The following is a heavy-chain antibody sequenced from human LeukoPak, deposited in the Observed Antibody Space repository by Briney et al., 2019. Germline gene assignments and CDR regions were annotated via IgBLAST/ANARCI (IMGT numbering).Heavy chain of an antibody. J-gene: IGHJ5*02. V-gene: IGHV3-23*01. CDR2: ISGSGGST. Sequence: GGSLRLSCAASGFTFSSYAMSWVRQAPGKGLEWVSAISGSGGSTYYAGSVKGRFTISRDNSKNTLYLQMNSLRAEDTAVYYCAKDTQWLVQGGNWFDPWGQGTLVTVSS. CDR3: AKDTQWLVQGGNWFDP. CDR1: GFTFSSYA. D-gene: IGHD6-19*01.